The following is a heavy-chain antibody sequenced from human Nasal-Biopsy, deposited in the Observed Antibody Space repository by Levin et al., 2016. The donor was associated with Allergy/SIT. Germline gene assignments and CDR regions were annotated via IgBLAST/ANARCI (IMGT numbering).Heavy chain of an antibody. CDR2: IGGGAGGT. CDR1: GFSFSNYA. Sequence: GESLKISCAASGFSFSNYAMSWVRQAPGKGLEWVSGIGGGAGGTYYADSVKGRFIISRDRFENTLYLQMNSLTPVDTAMYYCAKGQMVFPSSAIDYWGQGTLVTVSS. D-gene: IGHD6-13*01. J-gene: IGHJ4*02. CDR3: AKGQMVFPSSAIDY. V-gene: IGHV3-23*01.